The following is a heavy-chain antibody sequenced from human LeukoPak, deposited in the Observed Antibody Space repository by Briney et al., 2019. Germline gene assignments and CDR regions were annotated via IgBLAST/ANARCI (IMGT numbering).Heavy chain of an antibody. Sequence: GGSLRLSCSASGFTFSSYEVNWVRQAPGKGLEWVSYISSSGKSIYYGDSVKGRFTISRDNAKNSLFLQMNSLRVEDTAVYYCARNLYRSLPLFDFWGQGTLVTVSS. J-gene: IGHJ4*02. CDR1: GFTFSSYE. CDR3: ARNLYRSLPLFDF. CDR2: ISSSGKSI. V-gene: IGHV3-48*03. D-gene: IGHD5-12*01.